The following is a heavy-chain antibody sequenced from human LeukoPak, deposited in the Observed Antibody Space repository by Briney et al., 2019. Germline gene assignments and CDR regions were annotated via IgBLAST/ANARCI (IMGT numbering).Heavy chain of an antibody. J-gene: IGHJ4*02. D-gene: IGHD4-23*01. V-gene: IGHV3-30*03. CDR3: APNYGGNSPLDY. Sequence: GWSLRLSCAASGFTFSSYSVNWVRQAPGKGLEWVAVISYDGSNKYYADSVKGRFTISRDNSKNTLYLQMNSLRAEDTAVYYCAPNYGGNSPLDYWGQGTLVTVSS. CDR1: GFTFSSYS. CDR2: ISYDGSNK.